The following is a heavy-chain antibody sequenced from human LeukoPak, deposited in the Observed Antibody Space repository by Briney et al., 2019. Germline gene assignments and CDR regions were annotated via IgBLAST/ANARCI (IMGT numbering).Heavy chain of an antibody. Sequence: GASVKVSCKASGYTFTSYGISWVRQPPGQGLEWMGWISAYNGNTNYAQKLQGRVTMTTDTPTSTAYMELRSLRSDDTAVYYCARDLTVVIPTPLGYWGQGTLVTVSS. CDR3: ARDLTVVIPTPLGY. CDR1: GYTFTSYG. J-gene: IGHJ4*02. CDR2: ISAYNGNT. V-gene: IGHV1-18*01. D-gene: IGHD4-23*01.